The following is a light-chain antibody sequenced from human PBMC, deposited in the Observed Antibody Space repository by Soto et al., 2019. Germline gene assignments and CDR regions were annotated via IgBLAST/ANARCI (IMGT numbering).Light chain of an antibody. Sequence: EIVMTQSPATLSVSPGERATLSCRASQSVRSNLAWYQQKPGQAPRLLIYGASTRSTGIPARFSGSGSGTEFTLTISSLQSEDFAVYYWQQYNNWPFRTFGGGTKVEIK. CDR3: QQYNNWPFRT. CDR1: QSVRSN. V-gene: IGKV3-15*01. CDR2: GAS. J-gene: IGKJ4*01.